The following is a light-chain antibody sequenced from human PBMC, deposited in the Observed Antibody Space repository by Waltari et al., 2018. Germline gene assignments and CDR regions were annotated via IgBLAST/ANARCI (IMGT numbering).Light chain of an antibody. J-gene: IGLJ3*02. CDR1: SSDVGGFNY. CDR2: EVS. V-gene: IGLV2-8*01. Sequence: QSALTQPPSPSGSPGQSVTIPCTGTSSDVGGFNYFSWYQQYPGKAPKLMISEVSKRPSGVPDRFSGSKSGNTASLTVSGLQAEDEADYYCNSYAGNNNWVFGGGTKLTVL. CDR3: NSYAGNNNWV.